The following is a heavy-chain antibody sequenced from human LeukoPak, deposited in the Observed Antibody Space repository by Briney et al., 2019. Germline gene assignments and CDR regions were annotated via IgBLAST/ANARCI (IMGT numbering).Heavy chain of an antibody. J-gene: IGHJ3*02. D-gene: IGHD3-3*01. V-gene: IGHV3-7*01. CDR2: IKQDGSEK. CDR1: GFTFSSYW. Sequence: GGSLRLSCAASGFTFSSYWMSWVRQAPGKGLEWVANIKQDGSEKYYVDSVKGRFTISRDNAKNSLYLQMNSLRAEDTAVYYCARDSLPRNYDFWSGYYQDAFDIWGQGTMVTVSS. CDR3: ARDSLPRNYDFWSGYYQDAFDI.